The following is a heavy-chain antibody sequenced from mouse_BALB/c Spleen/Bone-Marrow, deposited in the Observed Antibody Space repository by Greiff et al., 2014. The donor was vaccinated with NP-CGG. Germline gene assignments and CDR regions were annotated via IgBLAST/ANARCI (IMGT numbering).Heavy chain of an antibody. J-gene: IGHJ2*01. CDR2: INPSSGYN. CDR1: GYSFTSYT. V-gene: IGHV1-4*02. CDR3: ARPYGNYVYY. Sequence: QVQLQQSAAELARPGASVKMSCKASGYSFTSYTMHWVKQRPGQGLEWIGCINPSSGYNEYNQKFKDKTTLTADKSSSTAYMQLSSLTSEDSAVYYCARPYGNYVYYWGQGTTLTVSS. D-gene: IGHD2-10*02.